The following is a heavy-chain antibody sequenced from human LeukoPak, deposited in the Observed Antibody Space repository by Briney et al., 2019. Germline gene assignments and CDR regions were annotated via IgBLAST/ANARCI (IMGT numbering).Heavy chain of an antibody. V-gene: IGHV3-23*01. CDR3: AKDLRIRAGVPDY. D-gene: IGHD2-8*01. Sequence: GGSLRLSCAASGFTFSTYAMSWVRQAPGKGLEWVSTISSGGGFTYYSESVKGRFTISRDGSKSTLCLQMNSLRAEDTAVYYCAKDLRIRAGVPDYWGQGTLVTVSS. CDR1: GFTFSTYA. J-gene: IGHJ4*02. CDR2: ISSGGGFT.